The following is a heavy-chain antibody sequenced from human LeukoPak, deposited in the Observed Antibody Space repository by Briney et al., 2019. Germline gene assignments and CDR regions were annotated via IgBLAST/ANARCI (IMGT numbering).Heavy chain of an antibody. J-gene: IGHJ4*02. D-gene: IGHD5-18*01. CDR1: GYTFIDYY. V-gene: IGHV1-46*01. CDR2: VHPSDGST. Sequence: ASVKVSCKASGYTFIDYYMHWVRQAPGQGFEWMGIVHPSDGSTSYAQKFQGRVTMTRDTSTSTVYMELNSLRSEDTAVYYCARESNSYGPSPFDYWGQGTLVTVSS. CDR3: ARESNSYGPSPFDY.